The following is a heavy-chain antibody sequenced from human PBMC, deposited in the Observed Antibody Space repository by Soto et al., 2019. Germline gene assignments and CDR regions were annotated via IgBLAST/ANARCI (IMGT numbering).Heavy chain of an antibody. CDR1: GYTFTGYY. CDR2: INPNSGGT. CDR3: ARVGTGTTGAFDI. J-gene: IGHJ3*02. V-gene: IGHV1-2*04. Sequence: ASVKVSCKASGYTFTGYYMHWVRQAPGQGLEWMGWINPNSGGTNYAQKFQGWVTMTRDTSISTAYMELSRLRSDDTAVYYCARVGTGTTGAFDIWGQGTMVTVSS. D-gene: IGHD1-7*01.